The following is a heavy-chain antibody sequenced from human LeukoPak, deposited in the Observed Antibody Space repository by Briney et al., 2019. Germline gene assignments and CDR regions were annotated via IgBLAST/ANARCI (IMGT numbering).Heavy chain of an antibody. V-gene: IGHV3-21*01. Sequence: GGSLRLSCAASGFTFSSYSMNWVRQAPGKGLEWVSSISSSSSYIYYADSVKGRFTISRDNAKNSLYLQMNSLRAEDTAVYYCASSQYDSSGYYLGAFDIWGQGTMVTVSS. J-gene: IGHJ3*02. CDR2: ISSSSSYI. CDR1: GFTFSSYS. D-gene: IGHD3-22*01. CDR3: ASSQYDSSGYYLGAFDI.